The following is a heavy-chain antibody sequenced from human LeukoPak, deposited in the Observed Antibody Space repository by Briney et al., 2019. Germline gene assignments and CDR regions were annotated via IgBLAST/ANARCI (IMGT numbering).Heavy chain of an antibody. CDR1: GFTFSSYA. J-gene: IGHJ6*02. D-gene: IGHD3-9*01. V-gene: IGHV3-23*01. Sequence: PGGSLRLSCAASGFTFSSYAMSWVRQAPGKGLEWVSAISGSGGSTYYADSVKGRFTISRDNSKNTLYLQMNSLRAEDTSVYYCAKSSNYDIWTGPNYYYGMDVWGQGTTVTVSS. CDR3: AKSSNYDIWTGPNYYYGMDV. CDR2: ISGSGGST.